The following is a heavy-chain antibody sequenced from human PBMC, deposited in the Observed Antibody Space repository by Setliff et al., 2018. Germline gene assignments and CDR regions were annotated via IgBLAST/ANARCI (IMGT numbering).Heavy chain of an antibody. Sequence: GESLKISCAASGFTFSSYRMHWVRQAPGKGLEWVAVIWDDGGNKYHADSVKGRFTISRDNSKNTLYLQMNSLRPEDTAVYYCTRTCSGSGCYAGLESWGQGTPVTVSS. CDR3: TRTCSGSGCYAGLES. D-gene: IGHD2-15*01. CDR1: GFTFSSYR. V-gene: IGHV3-33*08. CDR2: IWDDGGNK. J-gene: IGHJ4*02.